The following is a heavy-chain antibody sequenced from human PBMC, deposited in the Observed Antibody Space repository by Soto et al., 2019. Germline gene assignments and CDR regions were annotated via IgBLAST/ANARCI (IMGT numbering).Heavy chain of an antibody. J-gene: IGHJ4*01. CDR3: ASPSYGSGSYY. V-gene: IGHV1-3*01. CDR1: GYTFSNYL. Sequence: QVQLVQSGAEVKKPGASVKVSCKASGYTFSNYLLHWVRQAPGQGLEWMGWINAGNGHTKYSQKFQGRVTFTRDTSATTAYIELSSLRSEDTAVYYCASPSYGSGSYYWGXGXXVTVSS. D-gene: IGHD3-10*01. CDR2: INAGNGHT.